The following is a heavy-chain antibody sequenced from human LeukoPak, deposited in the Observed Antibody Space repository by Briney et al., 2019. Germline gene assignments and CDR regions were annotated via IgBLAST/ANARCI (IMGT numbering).Heavy chain of an antibody. CDR2: INPNSGGT. CDR3: AREGGSVCSGGSCYWFDP. J-gene: IGHJ5*02. CDR1: GYTFTGYY. D-gene: IGHD2-15*01. Sequence: GASVKVSCKASGYTFTGYYMHWVRQAPGQELEGMGWINPNSGGTNYAQKFQGRVTMTRDTSISTAYMELSRLRSDDTAVYYCAREGGSVCSGGSCYWFDPWGQGTLVTVSS. V-gene: IGHV1-2*02.